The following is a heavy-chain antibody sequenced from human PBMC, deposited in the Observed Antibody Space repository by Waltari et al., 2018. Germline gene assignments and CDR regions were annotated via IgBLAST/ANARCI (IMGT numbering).Heavy chain of an antibody. J-gene: IGHJ4*01. V-gene: IGHV3-30*04. CDR1: GFTFSDYP. D-gene: IGHD3-22*01. CDR3: ARDPHSSGYYPYFDY. CDR2: ISYDGDKK. Sequence: VQLVESGGGVVQPGRSLRLSCAASGFTFSDYPMFWVRQAPGKGLEWVAFISYDGDKKYYTDSVKGRFTISRDNSKNTLYLQMNRLRAEDRAMYFCARDPHSSGYYPYFDY.